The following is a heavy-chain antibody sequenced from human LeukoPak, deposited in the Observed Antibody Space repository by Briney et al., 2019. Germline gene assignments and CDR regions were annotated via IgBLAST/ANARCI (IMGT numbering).Heavy chain of an antibody. D-gene: IGHD3-10*01. CDR2: ISGSGADT. V-gene: IGHV3-23*01. CDR3: AKPHYSGSGSYSREGY. CDR1: GFTFSSYA. J-gene: IGHJ4*02. Sequence: PGGSLRLSCAASGFTFSSYAMTWVRQAPGKGLECVSAISGSGADTYYADSVKGRFTISRDNSKITVYLQMNSLRAEDTAVYYCAKPHYSGSGSYSREGYWGQGTLVTVSS.